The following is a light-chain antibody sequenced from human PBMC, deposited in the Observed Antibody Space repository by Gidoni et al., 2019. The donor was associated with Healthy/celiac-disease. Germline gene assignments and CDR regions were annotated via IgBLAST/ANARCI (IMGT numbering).Light chain of an antibody. CDR1: SSNIGSNT. J-gene: IGLJ3*02. CDR3: AAWDDSLNGKV. V-gene: IGLV1-44*01. Sequence: QSVLTQPPSASGTPGQRVTIPCSGSSSNIGSNTVNWYQPLPGTAPKLLIYSNNQRPPGVPDRFSGSKSGTSASLAISGLQSEDEADYYCAAWDDSLNGKVFGGGTKLTVL. CDR2: SNN.